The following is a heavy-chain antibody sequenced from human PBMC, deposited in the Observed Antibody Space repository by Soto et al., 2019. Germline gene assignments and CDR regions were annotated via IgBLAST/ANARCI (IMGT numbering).Heavy chain of an antibody. CDR3: ARPIWSELQTTLYYYYGMDV. CDR1: GGTFSSYA. CDR2: IIPIFGTA. D-gene: IGHD1-7*01. Sequence: SVKVSCKASGGTFSSYAISWVRQAPGQGREWMGGIIPIFGTANYAQKFQGRVTITADESTSTAYMELSSLRSEDTAVYYCARPIWSELQTTLYYYYGMDVWGQGTTVTV. J-gene: IGHJ6*02. V-gene: IGHV1-69*13.